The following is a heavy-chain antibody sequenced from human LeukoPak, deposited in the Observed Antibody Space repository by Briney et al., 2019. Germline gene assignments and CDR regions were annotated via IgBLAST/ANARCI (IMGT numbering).Heavy chain of an antibody. J-gene: IGHJ4*02. CDR2: IIPIFGTA. Sequence: SVKVSCKASGYTFTSYYMHWVRQAPGQGLEWMGGIIPIFGTANYAQKFQGRVTITADESTSTAYMELSSLRSEDTAVYYCARDQSRDGYKFDYWGQGTLVTVSS. D-gene: IGHD5-24*01. CDR1: GYTFTSYY. CDR3: ARDQSRDGYKFDY. V-gene: IGHV1-69*13.